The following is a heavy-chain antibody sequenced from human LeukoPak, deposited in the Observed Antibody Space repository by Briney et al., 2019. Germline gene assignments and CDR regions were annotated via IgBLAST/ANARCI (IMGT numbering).Heavy chain of an antibody. CDR3: AKDQTRNYYGSGSYDY. Sequence: GGSLRLSCAGSGFTFSSYAMHWVRQAPGKGLEWVAVISYDGSDTYYADSVRGRFIISRDNSKNTLYLQMNSLRAEDTAVYYCAKDQTRNYYGSGSYDYWGQGTLVTVSS. V-gene: IGHV3-30*04. CDR1: GFTFSSYA. CDR2: ISYDGSDT. D-gene: IGHD3-10*01. J-gene: IGHJ4*02.